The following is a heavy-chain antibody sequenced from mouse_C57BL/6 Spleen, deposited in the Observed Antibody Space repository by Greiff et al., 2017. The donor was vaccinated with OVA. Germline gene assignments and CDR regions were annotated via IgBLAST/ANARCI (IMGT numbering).Heavy chain of an antibody. Sequence: VQLQQSGAELARPGASVKMSCKASGYTFTSYTMHWVKQRPGQGLEWIGYINPSSGYTKYNQKFKDKATLTADKSSSTAYMQLSSLTSEDSAVYYCAREGTWNWYFDVWGTGTTVTVSS. D-gene: IGHD3-3*01. CDR2: INPSSGYT. CDR1: GYTFTSYT. V-gene: IGHV1-4*01. CDR3: AREGTWNWYFDV. J-gene: IGHJ1*03.